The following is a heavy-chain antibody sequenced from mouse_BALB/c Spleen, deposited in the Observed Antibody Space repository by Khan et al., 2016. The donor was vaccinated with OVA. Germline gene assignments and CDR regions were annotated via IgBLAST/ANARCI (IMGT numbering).Heavy chain of an antibody. CDR1: GFSLTNYG. CDR3: ARYYGNYGWYFDV. D-gene: IGHD2-1*01. Sequence: QVQLKESGPGLVAPSQSLSITCTVSGFSLTNYGVHWVRQPPGKGLEWLGVIWTGGSTNYNSALMSRLSISKDNSKTQVFLKMNSLQTADTAMYYCARYYGNYGWYFDVWGAGTTVTVS. V-gene: IGHV2-9*02. J-gene: IGHJ1*01. CDR2: IWTGGST.